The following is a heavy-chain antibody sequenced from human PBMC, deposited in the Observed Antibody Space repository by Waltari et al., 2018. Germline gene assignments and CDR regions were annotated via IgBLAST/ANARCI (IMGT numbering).Heavy chain of an antibody. CDR3: ARVHKGGVFAFDI. V-gene: IGHV4-31*03. Sequence: QVQLQESGPGLVKPSQTLSLTCTVSGGSISRGGYYWSWIRQHPGKGLEWIGYIYYSGSTYYNPPLKSRVTISVDTSKNQFSLKLSSVTAADTAVYYCARVHKGGVFAFDIWGQGTMVTVSS. J-gene: IGHJ3*02. CDR2: IYYSGST. CDR1: GGSISRGGYY. D-gene: IGHD2-8*01.